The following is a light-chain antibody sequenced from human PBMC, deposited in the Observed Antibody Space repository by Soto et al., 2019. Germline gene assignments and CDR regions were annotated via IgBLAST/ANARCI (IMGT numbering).Light chain of an antibody. V-gene: IGKV3-15*01. CDR1: RSVSRN. CDR2: GAS. J-gene: IGKJ1*01. Sequence: EIVMTQSPATLSVSPGERATLYCRASRSVSRNLAWYQQKPGQAPRLLIYGASTRVTGIPARFSGSGSGTEFTLTISSLQSEDFAVYYCHQYNNWPPTFGRGTKVEIK. CDR3: HQYNNWPPT.